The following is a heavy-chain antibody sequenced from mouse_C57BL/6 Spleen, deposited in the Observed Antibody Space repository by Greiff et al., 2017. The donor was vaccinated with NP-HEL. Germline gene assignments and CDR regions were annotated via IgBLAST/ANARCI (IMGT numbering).Heavy chain of an antibody. D-gene: IGHD1-1*01. CDR3: ARDGGSSYAMDY. CDR1: GYAFSSSW. J-gene: IGHJ4*01. CDR2: IYPGDGDT. V-gene: IGHV1-82*01. Sequence: VKLQQSGPELVKPGASVKISCKASGYAFSSSWMNWVKQRPGKGLEWIGRIYPGDGDTNYNGKFKGKATLTADKSSSTAYMQLSSLTSEDSAVDFCARDGGSSYAMDYWGQGTSVTVSS.